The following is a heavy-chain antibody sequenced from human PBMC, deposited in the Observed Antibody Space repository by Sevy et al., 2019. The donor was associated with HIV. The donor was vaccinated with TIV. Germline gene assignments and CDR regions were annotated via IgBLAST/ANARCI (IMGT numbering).Heavy chain of an antibody. V-gene: IGHV3-33*01. J-gene: IGHJ4*02. CDR1: GFSFSSHA. D-gene: IGHD5-18*01. CDR2: TWSDGSNE. Sequence: GGSLRLSCSAFGFSFSSHAMHRVRQAPDKGLEWVAVTWSDGSNEDYANSVKGRFTISRDSSKNTVFLQMNSLRVEDTAVYYCATEYNSGYDYWGQGTVVTVSS. CDR3: ATEYNSGYDY.